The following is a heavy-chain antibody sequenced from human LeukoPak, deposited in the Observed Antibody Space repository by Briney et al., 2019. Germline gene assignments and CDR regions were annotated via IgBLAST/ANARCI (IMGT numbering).Heavy chain of an antibody. Sequence: GRSLRLSCAASGFTFSSYAMSWVRQAPGKGLEWVSAIRGSGGSTYYADFVQGRFSICRDNSKDTVYLQMNSLRAGHTAIYYCANQPGLYDSGWSWTYHFFGVDVWGQGTTVTVSS. CDR1: GFTFSSYA. D-gene: IGHD6-19*01. CDR3: ANQPGLYDSGWSWTYHFFGVDV. CDR2: IRGSGGST. V-gene: IGHV3-23*01. J-gene: IGHJ6*02.